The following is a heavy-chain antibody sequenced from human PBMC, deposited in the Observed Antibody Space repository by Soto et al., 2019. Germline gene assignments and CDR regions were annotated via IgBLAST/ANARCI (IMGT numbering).Heavy chain of an antibody. CDR3: ATAVAGIGDNWLDP. CDR2: FDPEDGET. CDR1: GYTLTELS. Sequence: GASVKISCKVSGYTLTELSMHWVRQAPGKGLEWMGGFDPEDGETIYAQKFQGRVTMTEDTSTDTAYMELSSLRSEDTAVYYCATAVAGIGDNWLDPWGQGTLVTVSS. V-gene: IGHV1-24*01. D-gene: IGHD6-19*01. J-gene: IGHJ5*02.